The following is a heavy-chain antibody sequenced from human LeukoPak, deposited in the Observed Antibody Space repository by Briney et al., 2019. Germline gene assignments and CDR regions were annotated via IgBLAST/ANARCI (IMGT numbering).Heavy chain of an antibody. D-gene: IGHD3-22*01. CDR2: MNPNSGNT. CDR1: GYTFTSYD. Sequence: ASVKVSFKASGYTFTSYDINWVRQATGQGLEWMGWMNPNSGNTGYAQKFQGRVTMTRNTSISTAYMELSSLRSEDTAVYYCAREAYYDSSGYHFHGAFDIWGQGTMVTVSS. J-gene: IGHJ3*02. CDR3: AREAYYDSSGYHFHGAFDI. V-gene: IGHV1-8*01.